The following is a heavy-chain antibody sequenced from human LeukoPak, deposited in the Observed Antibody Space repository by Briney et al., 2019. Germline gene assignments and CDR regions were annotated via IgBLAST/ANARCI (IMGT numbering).Heavy chain of an antibody. CDR1: GFTFSSYA. D-gene: IGHD7-27*01. CDR2: ISGSGGST. Sequence: GGSLGLSCAASGFTFSSYAMSWVRQAPGKGLEWVSAISGSGGSTYYADSVKGRFTISRDNSKNTLYLQMNSLRAEDTAVYYCAKDGNWGYYAFDIWGQGTMVTVSS. V-gene: IGHV3-23*01. J-gene: IGHJ3*02. CDR3: AKDGNWGYYAFDI.